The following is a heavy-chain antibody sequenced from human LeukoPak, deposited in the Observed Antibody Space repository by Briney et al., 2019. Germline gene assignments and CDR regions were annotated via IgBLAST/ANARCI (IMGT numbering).Heavy chain of an antibody. CDR1: GGSISSGSYY. CDR2: IYYSGST. CDR3: ARPQSHCSGITCSFDY. V-gene: IGHV4-39*01. J-gene: IGHJ4*02. D-gene: IGHD2-2*01. Sequence: SETLSLTCTVSGGSISSGSYYWGWIRQPPGKRLEWIVSIYYSGSTYYNPSLKSRVTISVDTSKNQFSLKLSSVTAADTAVYYCARPQSHCSGITCSFDYWGQGALVTVSS.